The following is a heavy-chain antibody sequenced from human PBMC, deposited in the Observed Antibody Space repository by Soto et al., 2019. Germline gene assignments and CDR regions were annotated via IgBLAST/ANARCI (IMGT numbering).Heavy chain of an antibody. D-gene: IGHD6-13*01. CDR3: ARRRGEIAAAGTGVGWFDP. Sequence: QVQLQQWGAGLLKPSETLSLTCAVYGGSFSGYYWSWIRQPPGQGLEWIGAINHNGSTNYKPSIKSLVTITVDTSKNLCSMKLRAETAAVTAVAYCARRRGEIAAAGTGVGWFDPWGQGTLVTVSS. J-gene: IGHJ5*02. CDR2: INHNGST. CDR1: GGSFSGYY. V-gene: IGHV4-34*01.